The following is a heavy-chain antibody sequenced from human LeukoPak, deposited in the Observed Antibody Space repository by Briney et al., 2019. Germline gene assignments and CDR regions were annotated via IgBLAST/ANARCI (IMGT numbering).Heavy chain of an antibody. CDR3: ARGGTVTTAPIDY. CDR1: GYTFTSYY. D-gene: IGHD4-17*01. Sequence: GASVKVSCKASGYTFTSYYMHWARQAPGQGLEWMGIINPSSGSTSYAQRFQGRVTMTRDTSTSTVDMELSSLTFADTAVYYCARGGTVTTAPIDYWGQGTLVTVSS. CDR2: INPSSGST. J-gene: IGHJ4*02. V-gene: IGHV1-46*01.